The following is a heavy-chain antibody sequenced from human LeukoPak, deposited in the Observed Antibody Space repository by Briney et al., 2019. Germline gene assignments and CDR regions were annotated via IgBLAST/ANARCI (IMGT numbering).Heavy chain of an antibody. Sequence: GGSLRLSCAASGFTFSSYAMSWVRQAPGKGLEWVSYISSSSSTIYYADSVKGRFTISRDNAKNSLYLQMNSLRAEDTAVYYCARDPYDDFWSGYADYWGQGTLVTVSS. J-gene: IGHJ4*02. V-gene: IGHV3-48*01. D-gene: IGHD3-3*01. CDR3: ARDPYDDFWSGYADY. CDR1: GFTFSSYA. CDR2: ISSSSSTI.